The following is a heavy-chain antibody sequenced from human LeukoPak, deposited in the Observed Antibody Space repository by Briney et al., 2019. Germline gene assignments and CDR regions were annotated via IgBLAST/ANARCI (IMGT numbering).Heavy chain of an antibody. V-gene: IGHV1-18*01. J-gene: IGHJ4*02. CDR3: ARGVYYYYDSSGYPPPDY. D-gene: IGHD3-22*01. CDR2: ISAYNGNT. CDR1: GYTFTSYG. Sequence: ASVKVSCKASGYTFTSYGISWVRQAPGQGLEWMGWISAYNGNTNCAQKLQGRVTMTTDTSTSTAYMELRSLRSDDTAVYYCARGVYYYYDSSGYPPPDYWGQGTLVTVSS.